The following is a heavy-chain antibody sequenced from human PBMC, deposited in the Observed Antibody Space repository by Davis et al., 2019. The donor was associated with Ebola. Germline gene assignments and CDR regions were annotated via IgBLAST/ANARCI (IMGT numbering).Heavy chain of an antibody. CDR1: GFTLSGYD. D-gene: IGHD3-9*01. CDR3: VKDVEDDDWLEASGV. J-gene: IGHJ3*01. CDR2: IWDDGSNK. Sequence: GESLKISCAASGFTLSGYDMNWVRQAPGKGLQWVAVIWDDGSNKYYADSVKGRFAVSRDNSRNMGFLQMNSLRSEDTAIYYCVKDVEDDDWLEASGVWGQGTTVTVSS. V-gene: IGHV3-33*03.